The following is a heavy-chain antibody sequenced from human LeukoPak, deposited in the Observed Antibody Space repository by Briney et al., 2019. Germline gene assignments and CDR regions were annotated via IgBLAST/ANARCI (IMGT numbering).Heavy chain of an antibody. V-gene: IGHV3-7*03. CDR3: AGGTGFIIKD. D-gene: IGHD3-9*01. CDR1: GFTFSHYS. CDR2: IKQDGSEK. Sequence: GGSLRLSCAASGFTFSHYSMNWVRQAPGKGLEWVANIKQDGSEKNYVDSVKGRFTISRDNAKNSLYLQMNNLRVEDTAMYYCAGGTGFIIKDWGQGTLVTVSS. J-gene: IGHJ4*02.